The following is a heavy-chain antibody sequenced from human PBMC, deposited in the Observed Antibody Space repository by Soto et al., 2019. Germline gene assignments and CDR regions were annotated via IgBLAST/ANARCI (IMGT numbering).Heavy chain of an antibody. D-gene: IGHD6-19*01. Sequence: SETLSVTCSFSVGSINSSSYFWGWVRQPPGKGLEWIGSIYYSGSTYYNPSLRSRVTISVDTSKNQFSLKLSSVTAADTAVFYCARHYSSGSRNWFDPWGQGTLVTVSS. CDR1: VGSINSSSYF. CDR2: IYYSGST. V-gene: IGHV4-39*01. CDR3: ARHYSSGSRNWFDP. J-gene: IGHJ5*02.